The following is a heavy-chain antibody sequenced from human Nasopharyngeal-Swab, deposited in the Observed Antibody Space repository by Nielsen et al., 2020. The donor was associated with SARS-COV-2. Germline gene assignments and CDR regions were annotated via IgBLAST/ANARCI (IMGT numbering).Heavy chain of an antibody. J-gene: IGHJ6*03. CDR1: GASTSSYY. V-gene: IGHV4-59*01. Sequence: SETLSFTCTAPGASTSSYYWSWIRQPPGKGLEWMGYIYYSGSTNYNPSLKSRVTISVDTSKNQFSLKLSSVTAADTAVYYCARGYYTVTWSYYYYYYMDVWGKGTTVTVSS. CDR3: ARGYYTVTWSYYYYYYMDV. D-gene: IGHD4-11*01. CDR2: IYYSGST.